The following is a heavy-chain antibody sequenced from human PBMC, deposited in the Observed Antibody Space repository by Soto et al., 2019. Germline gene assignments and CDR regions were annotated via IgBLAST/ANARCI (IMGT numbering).Heavy chain of an antibody. CDR2: INAGNGNT. CDR1: GDSFPRFK. J-gene: IGHJ3*02. Sequence: GASVKVSFEACGDSFPRFKMHLVRQAPGQRLEWMGWINAGNGNTRYSQKFQGRVTFTRDTSASTAYMELSSLRSEDTAVYYCARGSGYTTDAFDIWGQGTMVTVS. V-gene: IGHV1-3*01. D-gene: IGHD5-12*01. CDR3: ARGSGYTTDAFDI.